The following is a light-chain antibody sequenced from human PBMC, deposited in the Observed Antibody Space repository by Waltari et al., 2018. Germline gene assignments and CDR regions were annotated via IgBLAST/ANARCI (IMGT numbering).Light chain of an antibody. V-gene: IGLV1-51*01. J-gene: IGLJ2*01. CDR3: GAWDDAQSAVL. CDR1: GPNIGRNY. CDR2: DNN. Sequence: QSVLTQPPSVSATPGQKVPISCSGSGPNIGRNYVCWYQQFPGTAPKLLIYDNNKRPSGIPDRFSGSKSGTSATLGITGLQTGDEADYYCGAWDDAQSAVLFGGGTKLTVL.